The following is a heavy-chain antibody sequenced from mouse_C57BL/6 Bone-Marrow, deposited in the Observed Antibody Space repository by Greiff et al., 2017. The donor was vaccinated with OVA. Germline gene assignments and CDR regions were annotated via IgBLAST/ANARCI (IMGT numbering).Heavy chain of an antibody. D-gene: IGHD1-1*01. Sequence: EVQRVESGPELVKPGASVKISCKASGYSFTGYYMHWVKQSHGNILDWIGYIYPYNGVSSYNQKFKGKATLTVDKSSSTAYMELRSLTSEDSAVYYCAREDYYGSSHWYFDVWGTGTTVTVSS. V-gene: IGHV1-31*01. CDR3: AREDYYGSSHWYFDV. CDR2: IYPYNGVS. J-gene: IGHJ1*03. CDR1: GYSFTGYY.